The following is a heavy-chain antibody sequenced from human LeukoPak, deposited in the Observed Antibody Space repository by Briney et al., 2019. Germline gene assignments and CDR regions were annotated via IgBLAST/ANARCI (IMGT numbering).Heavy chain of an antibody. J-gene: IGHJ4*02. Sequence: PGGSLRLSCVASGFTFSSHGMHWVRQAPGRGLEWVAVIWYDGSNKVYADSVKGRFTVSRDNSKNTLYLQMSSLRAEDTAVYYCARDRGLAIVVTGFDNWGQGTLVTVSS. CDR2: IWYDGSNK. V-gene: IGHV3-33*01. CDR3: ARDRGLAIVVTGFDN. CDR1: GFTFSSHG. D-gene: IGHD6-19*01.